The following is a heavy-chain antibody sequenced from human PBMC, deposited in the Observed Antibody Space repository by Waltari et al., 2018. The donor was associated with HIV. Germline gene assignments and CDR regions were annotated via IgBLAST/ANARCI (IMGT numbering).Heavy chain of an antibody. CDR2: MNPNSGNT. J-gene: IGHJ6*02. Sequence: QVQLVQSGAEVKKPGASVKVSCKASGYTFTSYDINWVRQATGQGLEWMGWMNPNSGNTGYAQKFQGRVTMTRNTSISTAYMELSSLRSEDTAVYYCARGRGSSTWGYYYYYGMDVWGQGTTVTVSS. CDR3: ARGRGSSTWGYYYYYGMDV. D-gene: IGHD2-2*01. CDR1: GYTFTSYD. V-gene: IGHV1-8*01.